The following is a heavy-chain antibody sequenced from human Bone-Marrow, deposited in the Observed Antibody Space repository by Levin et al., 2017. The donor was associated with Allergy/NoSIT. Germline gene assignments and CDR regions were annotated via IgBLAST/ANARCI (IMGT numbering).Heavy chain of an antibody. D-gene: IGHD3-22*01. CDR3: ARPPYYYGDLDYIDYAGTSDYNQSRKGRVAISPGRPRSQVSLTLRSVTAADTAVYFCARARYDYGDIDYIDY. J-gene: IGHJ4*02. V-gene: IGHV4-30-2*01. CDR2: MYYTGTS. CDR1: GGSTSSGPYC. Sequence: PSETLSLTCDVSGGSTSSGPYCWSWIRQPPGKGLEWIGYMYYTGTSNYNPSLKSRVAISLDRPRNQVSLTLRSVTAADTAVSFCARPPYYYGDLDYIDYAGTSDYNQSRKGRVAISPGRPRSQVSLTLRSVTAADTAVYFCARARYDYGDIDYIDYWGQGTLVTVSS.